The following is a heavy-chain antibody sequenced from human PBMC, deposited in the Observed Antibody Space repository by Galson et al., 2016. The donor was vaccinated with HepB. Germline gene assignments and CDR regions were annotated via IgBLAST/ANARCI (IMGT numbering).Heavy chain of an antibody. CDR2: MFPMSGRA. Sequence: SVKVSCKASRGTFKTYALSWLRQAPGQGLEWVGGMFPMSGRADYARKFQGRVTITVDESTRTVYMELSGLRPDDTAVYYCARGGTCNDNTCHGYYYFDYWGQGALITFAS. CDR1: RGTFKTYA. V-gene: IGHV1-69*13. J-gene: IGHJ4*02. CDR3: ARGGTCNDNTCHGYYYFDY. D-gene: IGHD3-10*01.